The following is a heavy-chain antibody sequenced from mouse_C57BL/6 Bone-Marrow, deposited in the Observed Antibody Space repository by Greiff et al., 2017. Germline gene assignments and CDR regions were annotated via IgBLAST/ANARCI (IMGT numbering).Heavy chain of an antibody. CDR2: IDPENGDT. Sequence: VQLQQSGAELVRPGASVKLSCTASGFNIKDDYMHWVKQRPEQGLEWIGWIDPENGDTEYASKFQGKATIAADTSSNTAYLQRSSLTSEDAAVYYCTTRLAYFDYWGQGTTLTVSS. CDR1: GFNIKDDY. D-gene: IGHD3-2*02. J-gene: IGHJ2*01. V-gene: IGHV14-4*01. CDR3: TTRLAYFDY.